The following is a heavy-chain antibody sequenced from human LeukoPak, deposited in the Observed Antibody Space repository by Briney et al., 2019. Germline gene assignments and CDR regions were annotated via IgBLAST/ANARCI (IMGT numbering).Heavy chain of an antibody. Sequence: SETLSLTCAVYGGSFSGYYWSWIRQPPGKGLEWIGEINRSGSTNYNPSLKSRVTISVDTSENQFSLKLSSVTAADTAIYYCARAPTRRYFDLWGRGTLVTVSS. CDR2: INRSGST. V-gene: IGHV4-34*01. J-gene: IGHJ2*01. CDR3: ARAPTRRYFDL. D-gene: IGHD4-11*01. CDR1: GGSFSGYY.